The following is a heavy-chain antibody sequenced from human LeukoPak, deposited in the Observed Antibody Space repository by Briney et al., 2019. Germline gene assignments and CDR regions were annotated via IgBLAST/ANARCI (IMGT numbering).Heavy chain of an antibody. J-gene: IGHJ6*03. CDR2: INHSGST. V-gene: IGHV4-34*01. Sequence: SETLSLTCAVYGGSFSGYYWSWIRQPPGKGLEWIGEINHSGSTNYNPSLKSRVTISVDTSKNQFSLKLSSVTAANTAVYYCARQGGSSSPYYYYYMDVWGKGTTVTVSS. CDR1: GGSFSGYY. D-gene: IGHD6-13*01. CDR3: ARQGGSSSPYYYYYMDV.